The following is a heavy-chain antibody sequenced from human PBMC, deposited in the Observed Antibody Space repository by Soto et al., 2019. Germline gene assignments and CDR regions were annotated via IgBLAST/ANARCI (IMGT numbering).Heavy chain of an antibody. Sequence: SETLSLTCTVSGDSLDTSYWNWIRQPAGERLEWIGRIQSTRGSHYNPSLRSRVSMSIDTSKKQFSLSLSSMTAADKAVYYCARGGGYDSFDFWGQGIQVTVSS. CDR3: ARGGGYDSFDF. D-gene: IGHD2-15*01. J-gene: IGHJ4*02. V-gene: IGHV4-4*07. CDR1: GDSLDTSY. CDR2: IQSTRGS.